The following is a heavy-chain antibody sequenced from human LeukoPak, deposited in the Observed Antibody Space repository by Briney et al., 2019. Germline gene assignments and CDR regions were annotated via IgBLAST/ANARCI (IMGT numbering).Heavy chain of an antibody. CDR2: IIPIFGTA. J-gene: IGHJ4*02. CDR3: AGTDIVVVPAATVSLLNFDY. Sequence: ASVKVSCKASGGTFSSYAISWVRQAPGQGLEWMGGIIPIFGTANYAQKFQGRVTITTDESTSTAYMELSSLRSEDTAVYYCAGTDIVVVPAATVSLLNFDYWGQGTLVTVSS. V-gene: IGHV1-69*05. CDR1: GGTFSSYA. D-gene: IGHD2-2*01.